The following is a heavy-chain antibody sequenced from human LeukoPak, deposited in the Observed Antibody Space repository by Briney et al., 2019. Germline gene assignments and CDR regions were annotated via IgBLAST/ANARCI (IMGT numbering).Heavy chain of an antibody. Sequence: PSETLPLTCTVSGGSISSYYWSWIRQPPGKGLEWIGYIYYSGSTNYNPSLKSRVTISVDTSKNQFSLKLSSVTAADTAVYYCARGGGYPASDYWGQGTLVTVSS. CDR1: GGSISSYY. D-gene: IGHD5-18*01. CDR2: IYYSGST. J-gene: IGHJ4*02. CDR3: ARGGGYPASDY. V-gene: IGHV4-59*13.